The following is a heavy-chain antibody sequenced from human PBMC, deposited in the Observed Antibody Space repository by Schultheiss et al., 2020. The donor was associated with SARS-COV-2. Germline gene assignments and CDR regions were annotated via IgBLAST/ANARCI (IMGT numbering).Heavy chain of an antibody. CDR3: AKDREGRDRSSDIGY. D-gene: IGHD6-6*01. J-gene: IGHJ4*02. CDR1: GFTFSSYG. CDR2: IWYDGSNK. Sequence: GESLKISCAASGFTFSSYGMHWVRQAPGKGLEWVAVIWYDGSNKYYADSVKGRFTISRDNSKNTLYLQMNSLRAEDTAVYYCAKDREGRDRSSDIGYWGQGTLVTVSS. V-gene: IGHV3-30*02.